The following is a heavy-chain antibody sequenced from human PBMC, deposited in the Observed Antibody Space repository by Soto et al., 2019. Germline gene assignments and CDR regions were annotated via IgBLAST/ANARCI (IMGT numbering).Heavy chain of an antibody. V-gene: IGHV4-59*01. Sequence: SETLSLTCTVSGGSISSYYWSWIRQPPGKGLEWIGYIYYSGSTNYNPSLKSRVTISVDTSKNQFSLKLSSVTAADTAVYYCARGGAAAYAYNWLDPWGQGTLVTVSS. CDR2: IYYSGST. CDR3: ARGGAAAYAYNWLDP. CDR1: GGSISSYY. D-gene: IGHD6-13*01. J-gene: IGHJ5*02.